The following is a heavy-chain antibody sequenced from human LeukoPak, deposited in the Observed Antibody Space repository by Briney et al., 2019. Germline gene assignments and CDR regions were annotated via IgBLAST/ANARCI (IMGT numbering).Heavy chain of an antibody. V-gene: IGHV3-23*01. J-gene: IGHJ4*02. CDR2: ISDSGGST. CDR1: GLTLSNYG. CDR3: AKRGVVIRVILVGFHKQAYYFDS. D-gene: IGHD3-22*01. Sequence: GGSLRLSCAVSGLTLSNYGMSWVRQAPGKGLEWVADISDSGGSTKYADSVKGRFTIARDNRKNTLYLQMNGLRAEDTAVYFCAKRGVVIRVILVGFHKQAYYFDSWGQGALVTVSS.